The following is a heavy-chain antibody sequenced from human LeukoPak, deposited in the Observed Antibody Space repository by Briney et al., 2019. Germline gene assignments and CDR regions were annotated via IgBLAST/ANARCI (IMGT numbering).Heavy chain of an antibody. CDR2: IYHSGST. CDR3: ARRLVGQTFDY. V-gene: IGHV4-61*01. D-gene: IGHD3-10*01. J-gene: IGHJ4*02. Sequence: SETLSLTCTVSGGSVSSNNYQWNWIRQPPGKGLEWIGDIYHSGSTNYNPSLKSRVTISVDTSKNQFSLKLSSVTAADTAVYYCARRLVGQTFDYWGQGTLVTVSS. CDR1: GGSVSSNNYQ.